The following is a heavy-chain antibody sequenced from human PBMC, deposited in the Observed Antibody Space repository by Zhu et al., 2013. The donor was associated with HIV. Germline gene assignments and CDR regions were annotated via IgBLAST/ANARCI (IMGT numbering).Heavy chain of an antibody. J-gene: IGHJ6*02. D-gene: IGHD2-15*01. V-gene: IGHV1-3*01. CDR2: INAGDGHT. Sequence: QVQVVQSGAEVKKPGASVKVSCKTSGYTFTSYAMHWVRQAPGQSLEWMGWINAGDGHTKYSQKFRGRVTITRDTSASTAYMELTSLTSEDTAVYYCARQQSTEVDYYYHYGMDVWGQGTTVTVSS. CDR3: ARQQSTEVDYYYHYGMDV. CDR1: GYTFTSYA.